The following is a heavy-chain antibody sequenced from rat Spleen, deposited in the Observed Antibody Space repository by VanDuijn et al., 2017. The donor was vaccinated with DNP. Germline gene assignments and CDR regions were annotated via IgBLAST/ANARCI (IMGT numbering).Heavy chain of an antibody. CDR2: IIYAGSNI. CDR3: TSNPHIRTAAPFDY. V-gene: IGHV5-17*01. Sequence: EVQLVESGGGLVQPGRSLKLSCAASGFTFSDYAMAWVRQAPKKGLEWVATIIYAGSNIHYRDSVKGRFSISRDNAKSTLYLQVNSLRSEDTATYYCTSNPHIRTAAPFDYWGQGVMVTVSS. D-gene: IGHD3-8*01. CDR1: GFTFSDYA. J-gene: IGHJ2*01.